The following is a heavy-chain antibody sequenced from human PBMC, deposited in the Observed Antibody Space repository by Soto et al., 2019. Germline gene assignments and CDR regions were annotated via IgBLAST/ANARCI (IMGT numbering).Heavy chain of an antibody. D-gene: IGHD2-15*01. V-gene: IGHV5-51*01. Sequence: PGESLKISCKGSGYSFTSYWIGWVRQMPGKGLEWMGIIYPGDSDTRYSPSFQGQVTISADKSISTAYLQWSSLKASDTAMYYCARFPRLVSYCSGGSCSLGDLWWFDPWGQGTLVTVSS. CDR1: GYSFTSYW. CDR2: IYPGDSDT. CDR3: ARFPRLVSYCSGGSCSLGDLWWFDP. J-gene: IGHJ5*02.